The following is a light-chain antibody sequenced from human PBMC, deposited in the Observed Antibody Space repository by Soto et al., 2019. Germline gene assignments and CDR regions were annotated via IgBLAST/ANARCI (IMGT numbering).Light chain of an antibody. CDR2: AAS. Sequence: EIVLTQSPGTLSLSPGERATLSCRASQSVSSSYLAWYQQKPGQAPRLLIYAASSRATGIPDRFIGSGSGTDFTLTIVRLEPEEFAVYYCQQYDSSLYTFSQGTKLEIK. CDR3: QQYDSSLYT. V-gene: IGKV3-20*01. J-gene: IGKJ2*01. CDR1: QSVSSSY.